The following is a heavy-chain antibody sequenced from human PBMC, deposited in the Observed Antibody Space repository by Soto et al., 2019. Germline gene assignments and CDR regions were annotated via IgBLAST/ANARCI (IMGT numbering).Heavy chain of an antibody. CDR2: INHSGST. D-gene: IGHD3-10*01. CDR3: ARGHELLWFGESESNYFDY. J-gene: IGHJ4*02. V-gene: IGHV4-34*01. CDR1: GGSFSGYY. Sequence: QVQLQQWGAGLLKPSETLSLTCAVYGGSFSGYYWSWIRQPPGKGLEWIGEINHSGSTNYNPSLKSRVTISVDTSKNPFSLKLSSVTAADTAVYYCARGHELLWFGESESNYFDYWGQGTLVTVSS.